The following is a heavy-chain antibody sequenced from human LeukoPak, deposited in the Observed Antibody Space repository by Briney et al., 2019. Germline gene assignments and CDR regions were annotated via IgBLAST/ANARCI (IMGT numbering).Heavy chain of an antibody. CDR3: ARRKLAAAIDY. CDR1: GGSFSGYY. D-gene: IGHD6-13*01. V-gene: IGHV4-34*01. Sequence: PSETLSLTCAVYGGSFSGYYWSWIRQPPGKGLEWIGEINHSGSTNYNPSLKSRVTISLDTSKNQFSLKLSSVTAADTAVYYCARRKLAAAIDYWGQGTLVTVSS. CDR2: INHSGST. J-gene: IGHJ4*02.